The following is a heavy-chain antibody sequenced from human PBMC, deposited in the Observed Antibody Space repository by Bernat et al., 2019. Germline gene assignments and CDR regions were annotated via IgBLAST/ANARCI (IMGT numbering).Heavy chain of an antibody. V-gene: IGHV3-11*06. D-gene: IGHD6-19*01. J-gene: IGHJ4*02. CDR2: ISSSSSYT. Sequence: QVQLVESGGGLVKPGGSLRLSCAASGFTFSDYYMSWIRQAPGKGLEWVSYISSSSSYTNYADSVKGRFTISRDNAKNSLYLQMNSLRAEDTAVYYCARQRGIPRLIAVALYFDYWGQGTLVTVSS. CDR3: ARQRGIPRLIAVALYFDY. CDR1: GFTFSDYY.